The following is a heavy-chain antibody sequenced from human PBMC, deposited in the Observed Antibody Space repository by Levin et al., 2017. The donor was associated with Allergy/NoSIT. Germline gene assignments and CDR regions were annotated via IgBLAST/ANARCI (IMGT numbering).Heavy chain of an antibody. CDR2: INWNGGST. J-gene: IGHJ3*02. CDR1: GFTFDDYG. V-gene: IGHV3-20*04. Sequence: GGSLRLSCAASGFTFDDYGMSWVRQAPGKGLEWVSGINWNGGSTGYADSVKGRFTISRDNAKNSLYLQMNSLRAEDTALYYCARDRGSYGGNSRNAFDIWGQGTMVTVSS. D-gene: IGHD4-23*01. CDR3: ARDRGSYGGNSRNAFDI.